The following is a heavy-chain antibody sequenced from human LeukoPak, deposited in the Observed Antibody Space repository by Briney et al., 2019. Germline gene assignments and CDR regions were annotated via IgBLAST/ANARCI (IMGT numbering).Heavy chain of an antibody. CDR3: AKDLGKVIAAAGTAGFDS. V-gene: IGHV3-43*01. J-gene: IGHJ4*01. CDR1: GFTFDDYT. D-gene: IGHD6-19*01. CDR2: MNWDGGST. Sequence: GGSLRLSCAASGFTFDDYTLHWVRQLPGKGLEWVSLMNWDGGSTYYADSVKGRFTISRDTSKNSLFLQMHSLKAGDTAIYYCAKDLGKVIAAAGTAGFDSWGRGTLVTVSS.